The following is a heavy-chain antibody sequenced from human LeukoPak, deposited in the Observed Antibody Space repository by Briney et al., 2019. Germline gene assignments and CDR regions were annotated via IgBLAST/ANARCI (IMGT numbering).Heavy chain of an antibody. CDR2: ISSTSSYI. CDR1: GFTFRTST. J-gene: IGHJ3*02. D-gene: IGHD2-21*02. V-gene: IGHV3-21*01. CDR3: ARDLALSRVTAIRGGAFDI. Sequence: GGSLRLSCAASGFTFRTSTMNWVRQAPGKGLEWVSSISSTSSYIYYADSVKGRFTISRDNAKNSLYLQMNSLRAEDTAVYYGARDLALSRVTAIRGGAFDIWGQGTMVTVSS.